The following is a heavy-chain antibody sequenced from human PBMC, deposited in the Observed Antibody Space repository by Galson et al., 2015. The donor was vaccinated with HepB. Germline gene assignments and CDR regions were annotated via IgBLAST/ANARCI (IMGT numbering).Heavy chain of an antibody. Sequence: SGAEVKKPGASVKVSCRASGGTFSSYTISWVRQAPGQGLEWMGRIIPILGIANYAQKFQGRVTITADKSTSTAYMELSSLRSEDTAVYYCARVKIASSRGFGELSYYFDYWGQGTLVTVSS. V-gene: IGHV1-69*04. CDR2: IIPILGIA. J-gene: IGHJ4*02. CDR1: GGTFSSYT. CDR3: ARVKIASSRGFGELSYYFDY. D-gene: IGHD3-10*01.